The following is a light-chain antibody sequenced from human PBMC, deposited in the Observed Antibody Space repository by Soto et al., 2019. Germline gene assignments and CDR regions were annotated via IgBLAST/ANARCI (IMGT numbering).Light chain of an antibody. V-gene: IGKV1-33*01. Sequence: DLQMTQSPSSLSASVGARVSITCQASEDIRTSLSWFQHKPGRAPKLLIYGASYLETGVPSRFRGSGSGTDFTLTISSLQPKDIATYYCQHYNNLPPFTFGPGTIVDIK. CDR2: GAS. J-gene: IGKJ3*01. CDR1: EDIRTS. CDR3: QHYNNLPPFT.